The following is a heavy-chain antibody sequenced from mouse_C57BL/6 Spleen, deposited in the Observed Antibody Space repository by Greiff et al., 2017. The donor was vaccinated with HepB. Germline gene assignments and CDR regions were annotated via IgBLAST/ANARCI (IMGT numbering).Heavy chain of an antibody. CDR2: IDPEDGDT. D-gene: IGHD1-1*01. V-gene: IGHV14-1*01. CDR1: GFNFKDYY. J-gene: IGHJ3*01. Sequence: EVKLMESGAELVRPGASVKLSCTASGFNFKDYYMHWVKQRPEQGLEWIGRIDPEDGDTEYALKLQGKATMTADTSSKPVYLQLSSLTSEDSAVYYCTRGLNTVEAYWGQGTLVTVSA. CDR3: TRGLNTVEAY.